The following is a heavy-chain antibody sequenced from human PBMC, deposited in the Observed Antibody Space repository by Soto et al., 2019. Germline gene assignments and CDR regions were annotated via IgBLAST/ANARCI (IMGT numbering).Heavy chain of an antibody. CDR2: INHSGST. J-gene: IGHJ4*02. V-gene: IGHV4-34*01. D-gene: IGHD3-3*01. CDR3: ARGRSYDFWSGPIDY. CDR1: GGSFSGYY. Sequence: SETLSLTCAVYGGSFSGYYWSWIRQPPGKGLEWIGEINHSGSTNYNPSLKSRVTISVDTSKNQFSLKLSSVTAADTAVYYCARGRSYDFWSGPIDYWGQGTLVTVSS.